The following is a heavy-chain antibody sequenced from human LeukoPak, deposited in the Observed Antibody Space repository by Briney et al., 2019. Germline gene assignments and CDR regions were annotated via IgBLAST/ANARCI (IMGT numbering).Heavy chain of an antibody. Sequence: PSETLCLTCTVSGGSISSYYWSWIRQPPGKGLEWIGYIYYSGSTNYNPSLKSRVTISVDTSKNQFSLKLSSVTAADTAVYYCARDQGSSWFDYWGQGTLGTVSS. CDR3: ARDQGSSWFDY. CDR2: IYYSGST. V-gene: IGHV4-59*01. CDR1: GGSISSYY. J-gene: IGHJ4*02. D-gene: IGHD6-13*01.